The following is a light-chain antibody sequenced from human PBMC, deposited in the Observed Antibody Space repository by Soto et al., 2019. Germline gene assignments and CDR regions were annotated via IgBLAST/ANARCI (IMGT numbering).Light chain of an antibody. Sequence: QSPLTEPASPSVCPGQSVTISCTGTKNDIGVYDFVSWYQHHPGKAPRLIIYEVVQRPSGVPDRFSGSKSGNTASLTVSGLQAADEADYFCKSYAGSNTYVFGSGTKVTVL. CDR3: KSYAGSNTYV. CDR1: KNDIGVYDF. CDR2: EVV. J-gene: IGLJ1*01. V-gene: IGLV2-8*01.